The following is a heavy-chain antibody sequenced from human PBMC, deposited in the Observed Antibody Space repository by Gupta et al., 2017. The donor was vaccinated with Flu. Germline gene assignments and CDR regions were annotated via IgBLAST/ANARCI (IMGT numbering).Heavy chain of an antibody. CDR1: GFLFRNYA. J-gene: IGHJ4*02. D-gene: IGHD2-15*01. Sequence: EVYLLESGGGLVQPGGSLRLCCAASGFLFRNYAMCWVRPVPGRGLEWVWVIGGSGANAYDADSVKGRFTVSRDNSKNTLVVQMTSLRVDDTAIYYCATEGGYCGGGSCFSRHLEHWGQGTLVTVSS. CDR2: IGGSGANA. V-gene: IGHV3-23*01. CDR3: ATEGGYCGGGSCFSRHLEH.